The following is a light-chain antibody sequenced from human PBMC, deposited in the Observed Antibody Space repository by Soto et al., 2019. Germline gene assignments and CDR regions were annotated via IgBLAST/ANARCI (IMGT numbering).Light chain of an antibody. J-gene: IGLJ3*02. V-gene: IGLV2-8*01. CDR3: SSYWV. CDR1: SSDVGSYNY. CDR2: EVS. Sequence: QSALTQPPSASGSPGQSVTISCTGTSSDVGSYNYVSWYQQHPGKAPKLMIYEVSKRPSGVPDRFSGSKSGNTASLTVSGLQAEDEAYYSRSSYWVFGTGPKLTVL.